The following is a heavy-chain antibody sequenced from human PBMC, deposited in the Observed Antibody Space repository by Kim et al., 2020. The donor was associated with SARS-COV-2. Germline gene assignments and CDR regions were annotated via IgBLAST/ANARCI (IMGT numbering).Heavy chain of an antibody. J-gene: IGHJ4*02. CDR3: ARGFDGSDYGDFARFDY. V-gene: IGHV3-53*04. CDR2: IYSGGST. Sequence: GGSLRLSCAASGFTVSSNYMSWVRQAPGKGLEWVSVIYSGGSTYYADSVKGRFTISRHNSKNTLYLQMNSLRAEDTAVYYCARGFDGSDYGDFARFDYWGQGTLVTVSS. D-gene: IGHD4-17*01. CDR1: GFTVSSNY.